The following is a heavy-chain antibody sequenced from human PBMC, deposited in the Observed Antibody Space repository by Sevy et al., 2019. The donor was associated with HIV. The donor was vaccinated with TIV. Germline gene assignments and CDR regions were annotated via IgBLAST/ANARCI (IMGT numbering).Heavy chain of an antibody. V-gene: IGHV4-39*01. D-gene: IGHD3-3*01. J-gene: IGHJ6*02. Sequence: SETMSLTCTVSGGSISSSSYYWGWIRQPPGQGLEWIGSIYYSGSTYYNPSLKSRVTISVDTSKNQFSLKLSSVTAADTAVYYCARQGREYYDFWSGHWGMDVWGQGTTVTVSS. CDR3: ARQGREYYDFWSGHWGMDV. CDR1: GGSISSSSYY. CDR2: IYYSGST.